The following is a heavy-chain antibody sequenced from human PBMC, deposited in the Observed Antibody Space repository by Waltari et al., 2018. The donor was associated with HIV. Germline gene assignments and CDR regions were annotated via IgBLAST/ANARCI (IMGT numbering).Heavy chain of an antibody. CDR2: IRYDGNTK. J-gene: IGHJ6*02. CDR3: AKELRSGYSYYYYGMDV. Sequence: QGPHVASGGEPVEPVRSLCLYGSVSRVSFRSSAMYCVRQAPGKGLEWVTCIRYDGNTKYYADSVKGRFTISRDNSKNTLYLQMSSLRAEDTAVYYCAKELRSGYSYYYYGMDVWGQGTTVTVSS. V-gene: IGHV3-30*02. D-gene: IGHD2-15*01. CDR1: RVSFRSSA.